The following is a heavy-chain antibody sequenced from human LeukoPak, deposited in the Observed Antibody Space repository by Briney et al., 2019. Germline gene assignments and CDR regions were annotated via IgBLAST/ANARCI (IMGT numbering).Heavy chain of an antibody. J-gene: IGHJ4*02. D-gene: IGHD2-15*01. CDR1: GFTFSNYA. CDR3: AKAPVASCRGAFCYPFDC. V-gene: IGHV3-30*04. Sequence: GRSLRPSCAASGFTFSNYAMHWVRQAPGKGLEWVAVISYDGSNKYYTDSVKGRFTISGDSSKNTLYLQMNSLRAEETAIYYCAKAPVASCRGAFCYPFDCWGQGNLVTVSS. CDR2: ISYDGSNK.